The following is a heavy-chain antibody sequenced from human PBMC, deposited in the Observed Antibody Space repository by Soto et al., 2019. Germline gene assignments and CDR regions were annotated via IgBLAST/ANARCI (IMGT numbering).Heavy chain of an antibody. V-gene: IGHV4-59*01. CDR3: ARVAADKASWLDP. CDR2: IYYSGVT. Sequence: QGQLQESGPGLVKPSETLSLTCTVSGDSISTYNWGWIRQPPGKGLEWIGCIYYSGVTNYNPSLKSRVTISVDTPKNQLSLKLNSVTAADTAVYYCARVAADKASWLDPCGQGTLVTVSS. D-gene: IGHD5-18*01. CDR1: GDSISTYN. J-gene: IGHJ5*02.